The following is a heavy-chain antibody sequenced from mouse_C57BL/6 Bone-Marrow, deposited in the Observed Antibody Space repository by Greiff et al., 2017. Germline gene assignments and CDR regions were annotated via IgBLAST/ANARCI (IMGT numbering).Heavy chain of an antibody. J-gene: IGHJ2*01. Sequence: EVQLQQSGPELVKPGASVKISCKASGYTFTDYYMNWVKQSHGKSLEWIGDINPNNGGTSYNQKFKGKATLTVDQSSSTAYMQLNSLTSEDSAVYYCARWSTTNYFDYWGQGTTLTVSS. V-gene: IGHV1-26*01. CDR3: ARWSTTNYFDY. CDR1: GYTFTDYY. CDR2: INPNNGGT. D-gene: IGHD1-1*01.